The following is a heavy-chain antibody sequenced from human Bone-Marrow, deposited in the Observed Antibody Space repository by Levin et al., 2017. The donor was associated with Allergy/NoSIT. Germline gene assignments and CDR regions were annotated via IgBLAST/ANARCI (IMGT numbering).Heavy chain of an antibody. CDR3: AKDGGEGGTIFFDY. J-gene: IGHJ4*02. D-gene: IGHD3-9*01. V-gene: IGHV3-30*18. CDR2: ISYDGSNK. Sequence: PGGSLRLSCAASGFTFSSYGMHWVRQAPGKGLEWVAVISYDGSNKYYADSVKGRFTISRDNSKNTLYLQMNSLRAEDTAVYYCAKDGGEGGTIFFDYWGQGTLVTVSS. CDR1: GFTFSSYG.